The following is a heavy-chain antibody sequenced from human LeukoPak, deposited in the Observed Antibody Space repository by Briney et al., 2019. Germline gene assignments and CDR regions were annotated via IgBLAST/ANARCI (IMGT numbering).Heavy chain of an antibody. V-gene: IGHV1-46*01. CDR2: INPSGGST. J-gene: IGHJ4*02. D-gene: IGHD1-26*01. Sequence: ASVKVSCKASGYTFTSYYIHWVRQAPGQGLEWMGIINPSGGSTSYAQKFQGRVTMTRDTSTSTVYMELSSLRSEDTAVYYCARNIRETGTFEYWGQGTLVTVSS. CDR1: GYTFTSYY. CDR3: ARNIRETGTFEY.